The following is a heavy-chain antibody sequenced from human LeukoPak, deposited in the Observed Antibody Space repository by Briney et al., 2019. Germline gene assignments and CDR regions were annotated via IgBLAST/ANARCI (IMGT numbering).Heavy chain of an antibody. Sequence: PSETLSLTCTVSGGSISSSSYYWGWIRQPPGKGLEWIGSIYYSGSTYYNPSLKSRVTISVDTSKNQFSLKLSSVTAADTAVYYCARVIVGATYYYDSSGYYYFDYWGQGTLVTVSS. CDR2: IYYSGST. V-gene: IGHV4-39*07. D-gene: IGHD3-22*01. CDR1: GGSISSSSYY. J-gene: IGHJ4*02. CDR3: ARVIVGATYYYDSSGYYYFDY.